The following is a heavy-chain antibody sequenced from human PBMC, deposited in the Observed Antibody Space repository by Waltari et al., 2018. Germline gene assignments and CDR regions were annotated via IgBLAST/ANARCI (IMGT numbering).Heavy chain of an antibody. J-gene: IGHJ4*02. CDR1: GYIFTTFG. D-gene: IGHD1-26*01. Sequence: QVQLVQSGSEWTKSGDSVKVSCKACGYIFTTFGITWVRQAPGQGLEWRGWINTNTGNPTYVQGFTGRFVFSLDTSVSTAYLQISSLKAEDSAIYYCARGGGTFSKPQYFDSWGQGTRVTVSS. CDR3: ARGGGTFSKPQYFDS. V-gene: IGHV7-4-1*02. CDR2: INTNTGNP.